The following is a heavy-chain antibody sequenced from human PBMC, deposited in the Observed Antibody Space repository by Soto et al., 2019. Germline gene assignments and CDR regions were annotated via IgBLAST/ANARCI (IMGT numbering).Heavy chain of an antibody. J-gene: IGHJ6*02. V-gene: IGHV5-10-1*01. CDR1: GYSFTSYW. Sequence: HGESLKISCKGSGYSFTSYWISWVRQMPGKGLEWMGRIDPSDSYTNYSPSFQGHVTISADKSISTAYLQWSSLKASDTAMYYCARERGRAGKRYFDFGGFYYYYYGMDVWGQGTTVTVSS. CDR3: ARERGRAGKRYFDFGGFYYYYYGMDV. D-gene: IGHD3-9*01. CDR2: IDPSDSYT.